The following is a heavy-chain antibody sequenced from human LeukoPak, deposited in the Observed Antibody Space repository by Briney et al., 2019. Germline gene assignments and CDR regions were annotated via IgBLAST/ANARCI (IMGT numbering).Heavy chain of an antibody. CDR1: GGSISSSSYY. D-gene: IGHD3-22*01. CDR3: ARGERGYSLHSRGYYLAY. Sequence: SETLSLTCTVSGGSISSSSYYWGWIRQPPGKGLEWIGSIYYSGSTYYNPSLKSRVTISVDTSKNQFSLKLSSVTAADTAVYYCARGERGYSLHSRGYYLAYWGQGTLVTVSS. J-gene: IGHJ4*02. CDR2: IYYSGST. V-gene: IGHV4-39*07.